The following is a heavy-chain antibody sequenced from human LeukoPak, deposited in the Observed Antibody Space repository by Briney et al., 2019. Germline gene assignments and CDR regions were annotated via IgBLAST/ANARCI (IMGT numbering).Heavy chain of an antibody. J-gene: IGHJ6*02. CDR3: ARGNTRTASRYFDWFAPSRYGMDV. Sequence: SQTLSLTCAISGDSVSSNSAAWNWIRQSPSRGFEWLGRTYYRSKWYNDYAVSVKSRITINPDTSKNQFSLQLNSVTPEDTAVYYCARGNTRTASRYFDWFAPSRYGMDVWGQGTTVTVSS. D-gene: IGHD3-9*01. CDR1: GDSVSSNSAA. V-gene: IGHV6-1*01. CDR2: TYYRSKWYN.